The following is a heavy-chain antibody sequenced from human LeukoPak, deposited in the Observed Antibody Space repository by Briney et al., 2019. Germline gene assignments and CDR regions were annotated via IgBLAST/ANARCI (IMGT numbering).Heavy chain of an antibody. V-gene: IGHV6-1*01. J-gene: IGHJ5*02. Sequence: SQTLSLTCAISGDSVSSNSAAWNWIRQSPSRGLEWLGRTYYRSKWYNDYAVSVKSRITINPDTSKNQFSLQLNSVTPEDTAVYYCARGIHRVSQTYRLWFGEYVYNQFDPWGQGTLVTVSS. D-gene: IGHD3-10*01. CDR3: ARGIHRVSQTYRLWFGEYVYNQFDP. CDR1: GDSVSSNSAA. CDR2: TYYRSKWYN.